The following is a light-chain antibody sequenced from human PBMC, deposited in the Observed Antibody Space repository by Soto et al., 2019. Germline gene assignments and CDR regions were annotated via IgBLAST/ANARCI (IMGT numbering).Light chain of an antibody. J-gene: IGKJ1*01. CDR3: QQYYSFPLT. CDR1: QSISSY. V-gene: IGKV1-39*01. Sequence: VQMTQSPSSLSAYVGDRVTITCRASQSISSYLHWFQQKPGKASELLIYAASTLQSGVPSRFSGSGSGTDFTLTISCLQSEDFATYYCQQYYSFPLTFGQGTKV. CDR2: AAS.